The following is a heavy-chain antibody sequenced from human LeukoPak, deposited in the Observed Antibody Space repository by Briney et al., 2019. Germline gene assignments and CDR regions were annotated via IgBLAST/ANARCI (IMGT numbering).Heavy chain of an antibody. CDR3: ARLRAPLWFGELFPLDY. V-gene: IGHV1-3*01. D-gene: IGHD3-10*01. CDR1: GYTFTSYA. J-gene: IGHJ4*02. CDR2: INAGNGNT. Sequence: ASVKVSCKASGYTFTSYAMHWARQAPGQRLEWMGWINAGNGNTKYSQKFQGRVTITRDTSASTAYMELSSLRSEDTAVYYCARLRAPLWFGELFPLDYWGQGTLVTVSS.